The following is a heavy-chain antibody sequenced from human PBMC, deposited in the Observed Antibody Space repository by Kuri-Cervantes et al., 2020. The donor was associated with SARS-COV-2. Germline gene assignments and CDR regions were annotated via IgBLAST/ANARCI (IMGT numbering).Heavy chain of an antibody. J-gene: IGHJ4*02. CDR3: ASRWGIAVAGPPDY. CDR2: IIPIFGTA. CDR1: GGTFSSYA. D-gene: IGHD6-19*01. Sequence: SVKVSCKASGGTFSSYAISWVRQAPGQGLEWMGGIIPIFGTANYAQKFQGRVTITADESTSTAYMELRSLRSEDTAVYYCASRWGIAVAGPPDYWGQGTLVTVSS. V-gene: IGHV1-69*13.